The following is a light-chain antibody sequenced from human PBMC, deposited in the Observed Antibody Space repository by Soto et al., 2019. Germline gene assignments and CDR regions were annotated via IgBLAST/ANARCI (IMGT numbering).Light chain of an antibody. V-gene: IGKV3-20*01. Sequence: EIVLTQSPVTLSLSPGERATLSCRASQSLNTIYLAWYQQKPGQAHRLVIYNASRRATGIPDRFSGSGSGTDFTLTISGLEPEDFATYYCQQYGGSPETFGQGTKVEIK. CDR1: QSLNTIY. CDR2: NAS. CDR3: QQYGGSPET. J-gene: IGKJ1*01.